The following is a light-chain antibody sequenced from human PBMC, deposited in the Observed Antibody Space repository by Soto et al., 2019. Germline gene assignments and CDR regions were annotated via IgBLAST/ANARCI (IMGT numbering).Light chain of an antibody. V-gene: IGLV2-14*01. CDR2: DVS. J-gene: IGLJ2*01. Sequence: QSALTQPASVSGFPGQSITISCTGTSSDIGGYKYVSWYQQHSDKAPKLMIYDVSKRPSGVSNRFSGSKSGNTASLTISGLQAEDEADYYCSSYTSSSSVVFGGGTKLTVL. CDR1: SSDIGGYKY. CDR3: SSYTSSSSVV.